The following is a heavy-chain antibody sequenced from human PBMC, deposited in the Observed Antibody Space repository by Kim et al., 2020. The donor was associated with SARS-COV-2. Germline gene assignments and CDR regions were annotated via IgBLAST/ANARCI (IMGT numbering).Heavy chain of an antibody. CDR3: TRIHYTTDWFDP. J-gene: IGHJ5*02. Sequence: YTPTLTSRLSISVDTSKNQFSLKMSSVTAADTGVYYCTRIHYTTDWFDPWGQGTLVTVSS. V-gene: IGHV4-39*01. D-gene: IGHD4-4*01.